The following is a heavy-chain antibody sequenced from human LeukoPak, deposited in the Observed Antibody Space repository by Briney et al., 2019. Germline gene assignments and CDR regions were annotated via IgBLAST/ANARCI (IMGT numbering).Heavy chain of an antibody. V-gene: IGHV4-30-4*08. J-gene: IGHJ3*02. Sequence: TLSLTCTVSGDSISSGDYYWSWIRQPPGKGLEWIGYIYYSGSTYYNPSLKSRVTISVDTSKNQFSLKLSSVTAADTAVYYCARVGHRYCSSTSCYVGAFHIWGQGTMVTVSS. D-gene: IGHD2-2*01. CDR3: ARVGHRYCSSTSCYVGAFHI. CDR2: IYYSGST. CDR1: GDSISSGDYY.